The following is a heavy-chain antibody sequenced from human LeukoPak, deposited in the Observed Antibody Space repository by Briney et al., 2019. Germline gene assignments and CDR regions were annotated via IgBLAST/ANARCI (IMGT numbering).Heavy chain of an antibody. CDR1: GFTFSSYD. V-gene: IGHV3-48*03. CDR3: AKEEDWDFDY. Sequence: GGSLRLSCVASGFTFSSYDMNWVRQAPGKGLEWVSYISSSGSTIYYADSVKGRFTISRDSSKNTLYLQMNSLRAEDTAVYYCAKEEDWDFDYWGQGTLVTVSS. J-gene: IGHJ4*02. D-gene: IGHD3-9*01. CDR2: ISSSGSTI.